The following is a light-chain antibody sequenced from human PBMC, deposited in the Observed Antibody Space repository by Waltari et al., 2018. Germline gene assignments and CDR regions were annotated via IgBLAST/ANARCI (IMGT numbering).Light chain of an antibody. V-gene: IGLV2-11*01. Sequence: QSALTQPRSVSGSPGQSVTISCTGTSSDVGTYNYVSWYQQHPGKAPKFMIYDVSQRPSGVPDRFSGSKSGNTASLTISGLQAEDDADYYCCSYAGRYTWVFGGGTKVTVL. CDR2: DVS. CDR1: SSDVGTYNY. J-gene: IGLJ3*02. CDR3: CSYAGRYTWV.